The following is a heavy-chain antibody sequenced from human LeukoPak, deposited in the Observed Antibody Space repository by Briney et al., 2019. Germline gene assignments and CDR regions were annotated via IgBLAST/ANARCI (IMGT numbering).Heavy chain of an antibody. V-gene: IGHV1-18*01. CDR3: AREDRHMNWFDP. J-gene: IGHJ5*02. CDR2: ISAYNGNT. CDR1: GYTFTSYG. Sequence: ASVKVSCKASGYTFTSYGISWVRQPPGQGLNGLGWISAYNGNTNYAQKLQGRVTMTTDTSTSTAYMELRSLRSDDTAVYYCAREDRHMNWFDPWGQGTLVTVSS.